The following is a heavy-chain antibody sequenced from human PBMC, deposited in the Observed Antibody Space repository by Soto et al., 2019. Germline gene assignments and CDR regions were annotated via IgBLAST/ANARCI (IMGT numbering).Heavy chain of an antibody. CDR3: ARVVVYYYYGMDV. J-gene: IGHJ6*02. D-gene: IGHD2-21*01. CDR2: IYYSGST. Sequence: SETLSLTCTVSGGSISSGDYYWSWIRQPPGKGLEWIGYIYYSGSTYYNPSLKSRVTISVDTSKNQFSLKLSSVTAADTAVYYCARVVVYYYYGMDVWGQGTTVTVSS. CDR1: GGSISSGDYY. V-gene: IGHV4-30-4*01.